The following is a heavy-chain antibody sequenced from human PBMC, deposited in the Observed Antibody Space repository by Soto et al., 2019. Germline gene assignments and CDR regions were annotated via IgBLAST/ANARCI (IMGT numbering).Heavy chain of an antibody. CDR1: GGTFSSYA. J-gene: IGHJ3*02. Sequence: QVQLVQSGAEVKKPGSSVKVSCKASGGTFSSYAISWVRQAPGQGLEWMGGIIPIFGTANYAQKFQGRVTITADKSTSTAYMELSSLRSEDTAVYYYARERGVLRYFDWLFTDAFDIWGQGTMVTVSS. CDR2: IIPIFGTA. D-gene: IGHD3-9*01. V-gene: IGHV1-69*06. CDR3: ARERGVLRYFDWLFTDAFDI.